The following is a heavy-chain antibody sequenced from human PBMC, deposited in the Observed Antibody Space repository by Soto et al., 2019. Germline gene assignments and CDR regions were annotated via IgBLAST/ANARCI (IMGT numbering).Heavy chain of an antibody. D-gene: IGHD6-19*01. CDR1: GFTLSYCG. V-gene: IGHV3-30*18. Sequence: QVQLVESGGGVVQPGGSLRLSCAASGFTLSYCGMHWVSQAPGKGPEWVAMISYDGTSMHYVDSVKGRFNICRDNSKNTLFLQMNSLRAEDTGVYYCAKDFYSTGWYHYFDPWGRGTLVTVSS. CDR3: AKDFYSTGWYHYFDP. CDR2: ISYDGTSM. J-gene: IGHJ5*02.